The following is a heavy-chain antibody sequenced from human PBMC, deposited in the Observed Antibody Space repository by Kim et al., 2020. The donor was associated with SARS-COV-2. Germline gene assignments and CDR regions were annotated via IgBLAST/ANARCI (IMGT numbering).Heavy chain of an antibody. V-gene: IGHV3-21*04. D-gene: IGHD6-19*01. CDR1: GFTFSSYS. J-gene: IGHJ4*02. Sequence: GGSLRLSCAASGFTFSSYSMNWVRQAPGKGLEFISSISSSSSYIYYADSVKGRFTISRDNARASLYLQMNSLRAEDTAVYYCARVLTSGCSYFDYWGQG. CDR2: ISSSSSYI. CDR3: ARVLTSGCSYFDY.